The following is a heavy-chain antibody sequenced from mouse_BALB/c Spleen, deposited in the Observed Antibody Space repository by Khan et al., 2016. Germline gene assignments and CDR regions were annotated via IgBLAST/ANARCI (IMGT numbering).Heavy chain of an antibody. J-gene: IGHJ2*01. CDR3: ARMARTIN. CDR2: INSNGGST. V-gene: IGHV5-6-3*01. Sequence: EVELVESGGGLVQPGGSLKLSCAASGFTFSSYGMSWVRQTPDKRLELVATINSNGGSTSYPDSVKGRFAISRDTSKNTPYLQMSSLKSEDTAMYYCARMARTINWGQGTTLTVSS. CDR1: GFTFSSYG.